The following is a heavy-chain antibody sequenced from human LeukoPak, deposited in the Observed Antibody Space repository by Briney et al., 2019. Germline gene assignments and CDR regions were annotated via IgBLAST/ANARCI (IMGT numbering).Heavy chain of an antibody. J-gene: IGHJ5*02. CDR3: ARLAYCGGDCYANWFDP. Sequence: PSETLSLTCTVSGGSISSGGYYWSWIRQHPGKGLEWIGYIYYSGSTYYNPSLKSRVTISVNTSKNQFSLKLSSVTAADTAVYYCARLAYCGGDCYANWFDPWGQGTLVTVSS. CDR2: IYYSGST. V-gene: IGHV4-61*08. D-gene: IGHD2-21*02. CDR1: GGSISSGGYY.